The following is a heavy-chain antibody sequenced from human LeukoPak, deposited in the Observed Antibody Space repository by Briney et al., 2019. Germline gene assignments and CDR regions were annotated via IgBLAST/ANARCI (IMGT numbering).Heavy chain of an antibody. CDR2: ICSTGVNI. CDR1: GFTFSSYE. CDR3: ARDHGYTGGWCIDY. D-gene: IGHD6-19*01. V-gene: IGHV3-48*03. Sequence: GGCLRLSCAASGFTFSSYEMNWVRQAPGKGLEWVSYICSTGVNIYYADSVKGRFTISRDNAKNSLYLQMNSLEVDDTAVYYCARDHGYTGGWCIDYWGQGTLVTVSS. J-gene: IGHJ4*02.